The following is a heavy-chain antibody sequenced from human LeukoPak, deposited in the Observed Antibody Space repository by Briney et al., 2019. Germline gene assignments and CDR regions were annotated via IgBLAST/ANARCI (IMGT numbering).Heavy chain of an antibody. CDR3: ARDRQYCSGGTCYSRFYYYGMDV. V-gene: IGHV1-18*01. Sequence: ASVKVSCKASGYTFTNYGISWVRQAPGQGFEWMGWISAYNGNTNYAQNLQGRVTMTTATSTSTAYMELRSLRSDDTAVYYCARDRQYCSGGTCYSRFYYYGMDVWGQGTTVTVSS. D-gene: IGHD2-15*01. CDR2: ISAYNGNT. CDR1: GYTFTNYG. J-gene: IGHJ6*02.